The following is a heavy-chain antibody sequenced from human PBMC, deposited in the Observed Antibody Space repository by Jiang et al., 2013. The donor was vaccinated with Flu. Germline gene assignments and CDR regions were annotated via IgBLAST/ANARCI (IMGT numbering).Heavy chain of an antibody. CDR3: ARHASPSYYYDSSGYYSA. V-gene: IGHV5-10-1*01. CDR1: GYSFTSYW. CDR2: IDPSDSYT. D-gene: IGHD3-22*01. J-gene: IGHJ5*02. Sequence: GAEVKKPGESLKISCKGSGYSFTSYWIGWVRQMPGKGLEWMGRIDPSDSYTNYSPSFQGHVTISADKSISTAYLQWSSLKASDTAMYYCARHASPSYYYDSSGYYSAWGQGTLVTVSS.